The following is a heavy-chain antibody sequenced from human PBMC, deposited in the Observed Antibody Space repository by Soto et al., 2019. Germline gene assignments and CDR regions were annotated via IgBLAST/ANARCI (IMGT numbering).Heavy chain of an antibody. CDR1: GYRFSNYA. J-gene: IGHJ6*02. D-gene: IGHD6-13*01. Sequence: GASVKVSCKASGYRFSNYAINWARQAPGQGLEWMAWINPYNGNTYYAEQIQGRVTVTTDTSTSTAHVELRRLRSDDTAVYYCVRDLGIPAPRKIGYKYGIDVWGQGTKVTVSS. V-gene: IGHV1-18*04. CDR2: INPYNGNT. CDR3: VRDLGIPAPRKIGYKYGIDV.